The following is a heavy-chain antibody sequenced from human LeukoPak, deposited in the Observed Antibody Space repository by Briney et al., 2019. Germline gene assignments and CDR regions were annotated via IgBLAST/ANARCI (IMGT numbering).Heavy chain of an antibody. J-gene: IGHJ4*02. Sequence: PGGSLRLSCAASGFSVGSNYMTWVRQAPGKGLEWVSCFYSGESTFYADSVQGRFTISRDISKNTVYLHMDRLRADDTAVYYCARSLGSGTYDGWGQGTLVTVSS. CDR3: ARSLGSGTYDG. CDR1: GFSVGSNY. V-gene: IGHV3-53*01. CDR2: FYSGEST. D-gene: IGHD1-26*01.